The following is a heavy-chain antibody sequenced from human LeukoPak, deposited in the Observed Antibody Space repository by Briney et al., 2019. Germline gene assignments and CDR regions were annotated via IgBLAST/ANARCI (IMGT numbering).Heavy chain of an antibody. D-gene: IGHD3-3*01. CDR2: ISYDGSNK. V-gene: IGHV3-30*01. CDR3: ARDGVLRFLEWLGYMDV. Sequence: GGSLRLSCAASGFTFSRYAMHWVRQAPGKGLEWVAVISYDGSNKYYADSVKGRFTISRDNSKNTLYLQMNSLRAEDTAVYYCARDGVLRFLEWLGYMDVWGKGTTVTVSS. J-gene: IGHJ6*03. CDR1: GFTFSRYA.